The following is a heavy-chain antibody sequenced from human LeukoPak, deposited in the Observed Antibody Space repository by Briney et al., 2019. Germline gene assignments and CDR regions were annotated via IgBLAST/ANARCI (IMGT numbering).Heavy chain of an antibody. CDR2: IYYSGST. D-gene: IGHD2-21*02. CDR1: GGSISSYY. CDR3: AREHPTAIAADY. V-gene: IGHV4-59*12. J-gene: IGHJ4*02. Sequence: SETLSLTCTVSGGSISSYYWSWIRQPPGKGLEWIGYIYYSGSTNYNPSLKSRVTMSVDTSKNQFSLKLSSVTAADTAVYYCAREHPTAIAADYWGQGTLVTVSS.